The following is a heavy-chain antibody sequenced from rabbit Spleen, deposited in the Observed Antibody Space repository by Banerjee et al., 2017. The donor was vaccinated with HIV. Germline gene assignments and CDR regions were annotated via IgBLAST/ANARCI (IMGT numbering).Heavy chain of an antibody. D-gene: IGHD6-1*01. CDR1: RLDFSNSYW. V-gene: IGHV1S45*01. CDR3: VRDQAGDANYGPYYLNL. CDR2: IDPIFGNT. J-gene: IGHJ4*01. Sequence: QEQVVESGGDLVKPGASLTLTCKASRLDFSNSYWICWVRQAPGKGLEWIGYIDPIFGNTYYANWVNGRFTISSHNAQNTLYLQLSSLTAADTATYFCVRDQAGDANYGPYYLNLWGPGTLVTVS.